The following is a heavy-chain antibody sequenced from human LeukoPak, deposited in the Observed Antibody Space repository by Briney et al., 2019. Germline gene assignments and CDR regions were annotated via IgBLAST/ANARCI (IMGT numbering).Heavy chain of an antibody. Sequence: SQTLSLTCTVSGGSITSGSYFWRWIRRPAGKGLEWIGRVSPSGSTNYNPSLRSRATISIDTSKNQFSLKLSSVTAADTAVYYCARSYYYDSSGSKDAFDIWGQGTMVTVSS. D-gene: IGHD3-22*01. CDR3: ARSYYYDSSGSKDAFDI. V-gene: IGHV4-61*02. J-gene: IGHJ3*02. CDR2: VSPSGST. CDR1: GGSITSGSYF.